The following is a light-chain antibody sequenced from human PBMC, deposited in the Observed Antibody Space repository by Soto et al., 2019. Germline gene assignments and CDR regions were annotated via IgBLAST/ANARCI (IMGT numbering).Light chain of an antibody. CDR1: QSIGTS. CDR2: KAS. CDR3: QQYKSYPVT. Sequence: DIQMTQSPSTLSPSAGDRVTITCRASQSIGTSLAWYRQKPGKAPDVLIYKASTLETGVPSRFSGSGSGTEFTRTITSLQPDDFATYYCQQYKSYPVTFGGGTKVEIK. V-gene: IGKV1-5*03. J-gene: IGKJ4*01.